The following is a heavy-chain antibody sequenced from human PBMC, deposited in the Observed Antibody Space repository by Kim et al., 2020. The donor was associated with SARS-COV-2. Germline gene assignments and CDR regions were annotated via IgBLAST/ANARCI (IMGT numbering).Heavy chain of an antibody. CDR3: ARGGYSTGYYFQYDY. CDR2: TNAGNGNT. Sequence: ASVKVSCKASGYTFTYYAIHWVRQAPGQRLECMGWTNAGNGNTKYSQKFQGRVTITRDTSANTAYMELSSLRSEDTAVYYCARGGYSTGYYFQYDYWGQGTLVTVSS. D-gene: IGHD3-22*01. CDR1: GYTFTYYA. J-gene: IGHJ4*02. V-gene: IGHV1-3*01.